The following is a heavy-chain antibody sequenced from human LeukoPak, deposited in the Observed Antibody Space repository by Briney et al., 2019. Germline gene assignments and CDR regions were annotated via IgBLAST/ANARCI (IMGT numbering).Heavy chain of an antibody. D-gene: IGHD3-16*01. CDR1: GFTFNNYA. CDR3: IADTAGDLAF. CDR2: ILSNSAAI. Sequence: PGRSLRLSCATSGFTFNNYALHWVRQAPGKGLEWVSGILSNSAAISYGDSVKGRFTISRDAATNSLYLQMNSLKIEDTALYYCIADTAGDLAFWGQGTLVIVSS. J-gene: IGHJ4*02. V-gene: IGHV3-9*01.